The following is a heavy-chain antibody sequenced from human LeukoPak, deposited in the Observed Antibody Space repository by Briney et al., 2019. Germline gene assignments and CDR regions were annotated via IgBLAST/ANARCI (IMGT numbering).Heavy chain of an antibody. Sequence: ASVKVSCKASGYTFTGYYMHWVRQAPGQGLEWMGWINPNSGGTNYAQKFQGWATMTRDTSISTAYMELSRLRSDDTAVYYCARGPRYYDSSPLDYWGQGTLVTVSS. D-gene: IGHD3-22*01. CDR3: ARGPRYYDSSPLDY. CDR2: INPNSGGT. V-gene: IGHV1-2*04. J-gene: IGHJ4*02. CDR1: GYTFTGYY.